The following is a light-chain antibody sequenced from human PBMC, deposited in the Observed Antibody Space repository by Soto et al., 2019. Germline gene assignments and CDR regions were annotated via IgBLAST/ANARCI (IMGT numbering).Light chain of an antibody. Sequence: DIQMTQSPSTLSASVGDRVTITCRASQSISSWLAWYQQKPGTAPKLLIYKASSLQSGVPSRFSGSGSGTESTLNISSLQPDDFATYYCQQYSSYPYTFGQGTKLEIK. CDR2: KAS. V-gene: IGKV1-5*03. J-gene: IGKJ2*01. CDR3: QQYSSYPYT. CDR1: QSISSW.